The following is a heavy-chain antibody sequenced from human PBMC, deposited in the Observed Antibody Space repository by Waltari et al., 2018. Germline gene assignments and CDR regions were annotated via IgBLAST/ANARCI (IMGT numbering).Heavy chain of an antibody. CDR2: IIPSFGTA. CDR1: GGTFSSYA. Sequence: QVQLVQSGAEVKKPGSSVKVSCKASGGTFSSYAISWVRQAPGQGLEWMGGIIPSFGTANDAQKFQGRVTMTADESTSTAYMELSSLRSEDTAVYYCAREGKAVAVYWYFDLWGRGTLVTVSS. CDR3: AREGKAVAVYWYFDL. D-gene: IGHD6-19*01. J-gene: IGHJ2*01. V-gene: IGHV1-69*01.